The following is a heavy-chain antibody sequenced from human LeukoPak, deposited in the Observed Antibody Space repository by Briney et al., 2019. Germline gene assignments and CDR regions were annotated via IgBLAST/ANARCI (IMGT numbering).Heavy chain of an antibody. CDR3: ARPLSLGYCSGGSCYGRGAWFDR. Sequence: PSETLSLTCAVSGGSISSSNWWSWVRQPPAKGLEWIGQIYHSGSTNYNPSLKSRVTISVDKSKNQFSLKLRSVTAADTAVYYCARPLSLGYCSGGSCYGRGAWFDRWGQGTLVTVSS. V-gene: IGHV4-4*02. D-gene: IGHD2-15*01. CDR1: GGSISSSNW. CDR2: IYHSGST. J-gene: IGHJ5*02.